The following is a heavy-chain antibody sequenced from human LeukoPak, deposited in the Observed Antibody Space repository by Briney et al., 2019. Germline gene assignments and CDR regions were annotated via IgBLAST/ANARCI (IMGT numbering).Heavy chain of an antibody. CDR2: ISAYNGNT. D-gene: IGHD6-6*01. J-gene: IGHJ4*02. V-gene: IGHV1-18*01. Sequence: ASVKVSCKASGYPFTPYGISSVRQAPGQGLECMGWISAYNGNTNYAQKLPGRVTITTDTSTSTAYMELRSLRSDDTAVYYCARGVLLSGRRSARNDYWGQGTLVTVSS. CDR3: ARGVLLSGRRSARNDY. CDR1: GYPFTPYG.